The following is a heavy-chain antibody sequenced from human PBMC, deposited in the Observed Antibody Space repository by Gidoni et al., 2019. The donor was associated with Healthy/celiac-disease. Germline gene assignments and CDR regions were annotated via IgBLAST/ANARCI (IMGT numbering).Heavy chain of an antibody. CDR1: GFTFSSYS. D-gene: IGHD3-9*01. CDR3: ARDRDILTGYPRIFWFDP. V-gene: IGHV3-48*02. J-gene: IGHJ5*02. CDR2: ISSSSSTI. Sequence: EVQLVESGGGLVQPGGSLRLSCAASGFTFSSYSMNWVRQAPGKGLEWVSYISSSSSTIYYADSVKGRFTISRDNAKNSLYLQMNSLRDEDTAVYYCARDRDILTGYPRIFWFDPWGQGTLVTVSS.